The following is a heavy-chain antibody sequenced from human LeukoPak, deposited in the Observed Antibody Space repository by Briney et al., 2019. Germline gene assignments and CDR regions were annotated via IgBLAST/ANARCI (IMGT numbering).Heavy chain of an antibody. D-gene: IGHD3-10*02. CDR1: GFSFSSYE. CDR3: AELGITMIGGV. V-gene: IGHV3-48*03. CDR2: ISSSGSTI. J-gene: IGHJ6*04. Sequence: GGSLRLSCVASGFSFSSYEMNWVRQAPGKGLEWVSYISSSGSTIYYAGSVKGRFTISRDNAKNSLYLQMNSLRAEDTAVYYCAELGITMIGGVWGKGTTVTISS.